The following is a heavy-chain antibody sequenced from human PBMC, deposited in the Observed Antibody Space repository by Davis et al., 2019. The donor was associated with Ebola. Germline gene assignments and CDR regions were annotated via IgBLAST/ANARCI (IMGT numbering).Heavy chain of an antibody. CDR1: GFTFSSYA. D-gene: IGHD6-6*01. CDR2: ISYDGSNK. CDR3: ARDRAEEYSSSSMDFDY. V-gene: IGHV3-30-3*01. J-gene: IGHJ4*02. Sequence: PGGSLRLSCAASGFTFSSYAMHWVRQAPGKGLEWVAVISYDGSNKYYADSVKGRFTISRDNSKNTLYLQMNSLRAEDTAVYYCARDRAEEYSSSSMDFDYWGQGTLVTVSS.